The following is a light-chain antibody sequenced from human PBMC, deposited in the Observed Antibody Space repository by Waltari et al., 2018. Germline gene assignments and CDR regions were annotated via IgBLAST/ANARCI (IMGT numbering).Light chain of an antibody. CDR3: HQYNNWPPLFT. Sequence: EIVMTQSPATLSVSPGDRATLSCRASQSISNNLAWYQQKPGQAPRLLIYGASTRATGIPAGFIGNRSGTEFTRTISSLQSEDFAVYYCHQYNNWPPLFTFGPGTKVDMK. CDR2: GAS. J-gene: IGKJ3*01. CDR1: QSISNN. V-gene: IGKV3D-15*01.